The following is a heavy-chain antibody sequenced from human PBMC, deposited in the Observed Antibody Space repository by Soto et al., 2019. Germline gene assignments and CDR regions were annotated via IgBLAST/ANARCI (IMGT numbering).Heavy chain of an antibody. J-gene: IGHJ6*03. D-gene: IGHD2-2*01. CDR1: GFTLDDYA. CDR2: ISWNSCSI. Sequence: EVQLVESGGGLVQPGRSLRLSCESSGFTLDDYAMHWVRQAPGKGLEWVSGISWNSCSICYADSVKGRFTISRDNAKNSLYLQMNSLRAEDTALYYCAKDAHRSTSDYMDVWGKGTTVTVYS. CDR3: AKDAHRSTSDYMDV. V-gene: IGHV3-9*01.